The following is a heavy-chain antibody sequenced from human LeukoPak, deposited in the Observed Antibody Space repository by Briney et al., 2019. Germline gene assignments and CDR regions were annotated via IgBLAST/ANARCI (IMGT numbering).Heavy chain of an antibody. D-gene: IGHD3-10*01. V-gene: IGHV4-34*01. CDR2: INHSGST. CDR3: ARGAYGSGSYSALYYYYMDV. J-gene: IGHJ6*03. CDR1: GGSFSGYY. Sequence: PSETLSLTCAVYGGSFSGYYWSWIRQPPGKGLEWIGEINHSGSTNYNPSLKSRVTISVDTSMNQFSLKLSSVTAADTAVYYCARGAYGSGSYSALYYYYMDVWGKGTTVTVSS.